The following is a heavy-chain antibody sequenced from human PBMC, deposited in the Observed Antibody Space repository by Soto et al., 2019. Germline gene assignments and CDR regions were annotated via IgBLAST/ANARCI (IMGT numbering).Heavy chain of an antibody. Sequence: QVHLRQSGPGLVKPSQTLSLTCAISGDSVSSNTAAWNWIRSSPSRGLEWLGRTYYRSNWRHDYAVSVKSRITVNPDTSKNHFSLQLNSVTPDDTAVYYCARGVAGSGFDLWGQGTLVTVSS. CDR3: ARGVAGSGFDL. CDR2: TYYRSNWRH. V-gene: IGHV6-1*01. J-gene: IGHJ4*02. CDR1: GDSVSSNTAA. D-gene: IGHD6-19*01.